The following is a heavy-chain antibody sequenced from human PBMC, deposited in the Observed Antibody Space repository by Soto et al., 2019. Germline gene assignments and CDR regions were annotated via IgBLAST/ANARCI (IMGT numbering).Heavy chain of an antibody. CDR3: ARDLALAGNY. V-gene: IGHV3-21*01. CDR1: GFTFSSYA. CDR2: ISSTSSYT. D-gene: IGHD6-19*01. J-gene: IGHJ4*02. Sequence: GCLRTYCEGSGFTFSSYAMNWVRQTQEKGLEWVSSISSTSSYTHYSDSVKGRFTISRDNANNSLFLQMNSLRAEDTATYYCARDLALAGNYWGQGVLVTVSS.